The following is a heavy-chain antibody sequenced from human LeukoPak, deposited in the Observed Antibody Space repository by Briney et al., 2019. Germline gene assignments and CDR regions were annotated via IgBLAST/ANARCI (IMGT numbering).Heavy chain of an antibody. CDR1: GFTFSDYT. V-gene: IGHV3-30-3*01. J-gene: IGHJ3*01. CDR3: AREFTIFGVVIQRYDAFDV. Sequence: GRSLRLSCAASGFTFSDYTIHRVRQAPGKGQEWVAVMSNDGSIKKYAISVKGRFTISRDNSKSSLYLQMDSLRAEDTAVYYCAREFTIFGVVIQRYDAFDVWGQGTMVTVSS. D-gene: IGHD3-3*01. CDR2: MSNDGSIK.